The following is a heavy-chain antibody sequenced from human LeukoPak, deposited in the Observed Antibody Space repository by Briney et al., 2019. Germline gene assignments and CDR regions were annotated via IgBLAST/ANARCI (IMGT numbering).Heavy chain of an antibody. CDR3: ARDLEAANTYYFDY. Sequence: SGGSLRLSCAASGFTVSSSYMSWVRQAPGKGLEWVSIISSAGTTYYADSMKGRFTISRDNSKNTVYLQVNSLRDEDTAVYYCARDLEAANTYYFDYWGQGTMVTVSS. CDR2: ISSAGTT. J-gene: IGHJ4*02. CDR1: GFTVSSSY. V-gene: IGHV3-66*01. D-gene: IGHD6-13*01.